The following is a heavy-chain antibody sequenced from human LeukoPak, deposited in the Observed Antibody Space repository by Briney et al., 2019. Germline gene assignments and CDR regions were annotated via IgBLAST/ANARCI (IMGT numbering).Heavy chain of an antibody. CDR3: ARDRDGYNCVFDY. Sequence: PGGSLRLSCAASGFTFSSYEMNWVRQAPGKGLEWVSYISSSGRTIYYADSVKGRFTISRENAKTSLYLQMNSLRAEDTAVYYCARDRDGYNCVFDYWGQGTLVTVSS. CDR2: ISSSGRTI. J-gene: IGHJ4*02. CDR1: GFTFSSYE. V-gene: IGHV3-48*03. D-gene: IGHD5-24*01.